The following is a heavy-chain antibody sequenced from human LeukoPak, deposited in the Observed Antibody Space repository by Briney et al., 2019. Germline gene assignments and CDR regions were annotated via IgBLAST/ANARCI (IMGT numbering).Heavy chain of an antibody. CDR3: ARGGVAGGGFDP. CDR1: GFTFSDDY. J-gene: IGHJ5*02. CDR2: ISTSGSTI. Sequence: KPGGSLRLSCAASGFTFSDDYMSWIGQPPGKGLEWVSYISTSGSTIYYADSVKGRFTLSRENAKNSLYLQMKSLRAEDTTVYHCARGGVAGGGFDPWGEGTLVTVSS. V-gene: IGHV3-11*01. D-gene: IGHD3-10*01.